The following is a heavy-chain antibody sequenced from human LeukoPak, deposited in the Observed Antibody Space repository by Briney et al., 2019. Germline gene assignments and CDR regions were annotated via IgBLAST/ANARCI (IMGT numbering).Heavy chain of an antibody. CDR1: GFTFSSYG. V-gene: IGHV3-30*18. CDR2: ISYDGSNK. Sequence: GRSLRLSCAASGFTFSSYGMHWVRQAPGKGLEWVAVISYDGSNKYYADSVKGRFTIPRDNSKNTLYLQMNSLRAEDTAVYYCAKVWGSRSYSETDAFDIWGQGTMVTVSS. J-gene: IGHJ3*02. CDR3: AKVWGSRSYSETDAFDI. D-gene: IGHD3-10*01.